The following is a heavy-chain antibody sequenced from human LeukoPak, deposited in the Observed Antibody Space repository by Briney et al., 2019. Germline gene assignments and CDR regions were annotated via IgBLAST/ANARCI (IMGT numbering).Heavy chain of an antibody. CDR1: GFTFADHA. V-gene: IGHV3-49*04. J-gene: IGHJ6*02. D-gene: IGHD5-18*01. Sequence: PGGSLRLSCRGSGFTFADHAMSWVRQAPGKGLEWVGFISSIAYRGTTEYAASVKGRFTISRDDFASIAYLQMNSLTTEDTAVYYCARGPIQLWIHNAMDVWGQGTTVTVSS. CDR3: ARGPIQLWIHNAMDV. CDR2: ISSIAYRGTT.